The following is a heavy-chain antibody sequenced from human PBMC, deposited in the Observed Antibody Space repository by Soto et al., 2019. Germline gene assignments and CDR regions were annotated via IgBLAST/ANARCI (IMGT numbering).Heavy chain of an antibody. CDR3: AREVRWLRYCDWSPTGGWFDP. CDR1: GGTFSSYA. Sequence: QVQLVQSGAEVKKPGSSVKVSCKASGGTFSSYAISWVRQAPGQGLEWMGGIIPIFGTANYAQKFQGRVTITADESTSTAYMELSSLRSEDTAVYYCAREVRWLRYCDWSPTGGWFDPWGQGTLVTVSS. CDR2: IIPIFGTA. D-gene: IGHD3-9*01. V-gene: IGHV1-69*01. J-gene: IGHJ5*02.